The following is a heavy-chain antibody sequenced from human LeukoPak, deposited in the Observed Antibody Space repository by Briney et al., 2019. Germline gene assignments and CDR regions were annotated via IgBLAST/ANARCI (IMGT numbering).Heavy chain of an antibody. V-gene: IGHV5-10-1*01. J-gene: IGHJ6*04. Sequence: GESLEISCKGSGYSFTNYWISWVRQMPGKGLEWMGRIDPSDSYANYSPSFQGHVTVSVDKSISTAYLQWSSLKASDTAMYYCARSDGMDVWGKGTTVTVSS. CDR1: GYSFTNYW. CDR3: ARSDGMDV. CDR2: IDPSDSYA.